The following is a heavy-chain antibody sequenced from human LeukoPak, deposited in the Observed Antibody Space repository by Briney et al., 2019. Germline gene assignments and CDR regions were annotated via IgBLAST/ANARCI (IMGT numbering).Heavy chain of an antibody. CDR2: INANSGAT. J-gene: IGHJ4*02. V-gene: IGHV3-23*01. CDR1: GFAFSFFA. Sequence: GGSLRLSCTASGFAFSFFAMSWLRQPPGKGLEWVSTINANSGATSYAASVKGRLTISRDNSKNTLYLQMNSLSPEDTAVYYCARRPGGLYYFDYWGQGVPVTVSS. CDR3: ARRPGGLYYFDY. D-gene: IGHD3-16*01.